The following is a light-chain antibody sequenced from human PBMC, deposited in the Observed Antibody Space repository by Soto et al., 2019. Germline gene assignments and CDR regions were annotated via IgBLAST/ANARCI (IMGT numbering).Light chain of an antibody. CDR1: QSLRGW. CDR2: DAS. CDR3: QQYYSYPRT. J-gene: IGKJ1*01. Sequence: DIQMTQSPSTLSASVGDRVTITRRASQSLRGWLAWYQQRPGKAPKALIYDASTLASGVPSRFNGSGSGTDFTLTISCLQSEDFATYYCQQYYSYPRTFGQGTKVDIK. V-gene: IGKV1-5*01.